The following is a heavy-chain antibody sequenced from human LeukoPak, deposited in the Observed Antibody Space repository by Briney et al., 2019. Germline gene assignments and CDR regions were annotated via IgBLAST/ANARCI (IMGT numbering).Heavy chain of an antibody. D-gene: IGHD3-16*01. J-gene: IGHJ4*02. Sequence: PSETLSLTCAVYGGSFSGSFSDYYWTCIRQTPGKGLEWIGEIHHSGSTNYNPSLKSRVTISVDTSKNQFSLKLNSLTAADTAVYYCATFRWGVGFEYWGQGTQVTVSS. CDR1: GGSFSGSFSDYY. CDR2: IHHSGST. CDR3: ATFRWGVGFEY. V-gene: IGHV4-34*01.